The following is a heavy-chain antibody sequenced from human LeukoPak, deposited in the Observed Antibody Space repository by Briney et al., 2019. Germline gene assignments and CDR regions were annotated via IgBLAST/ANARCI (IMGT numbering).Heavy chain of an antibody. CDR1: GYTFTSYG. CDR2: ISAYNGNT. D-gene: IGHD4-17*01. CDR3: ARDYGDYYYYYMDV. J-gene: IGHJ6*03. Sequence: ASVKVSCKASGYTFTSYGISWVRQAPGQGLEWMGWISAYNGNTNYAQKLQGRVTMTRNTSISTAYMELSSLRSEDTAVYYCARDYGDYYYYYMDVWGKGTTVTVSS. V-gene: IGHV1-18*01.